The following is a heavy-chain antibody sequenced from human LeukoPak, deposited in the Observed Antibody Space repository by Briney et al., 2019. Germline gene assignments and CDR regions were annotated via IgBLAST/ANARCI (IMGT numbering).Heavy chain of an antibody. CDR1: GFTFSSYA. CDR2: ISSNGGST. CDR3: ARAAHCSSTSCYGGFGDY. J-gene: IGHJ4*02. V-gene: IGHV3-64*01. D-gene: IGHD2-2*01. Sequence: PGGSLRLSCAASGFTFSSYAMHWVRHGPGTGLEYVSAISSNGGSTYYANSVKGRFTISRDNSKNTLYLQMGSVRAEDMAVYYCARAAHCSSTSCYGGFGDYWGQGTLVTVSS.